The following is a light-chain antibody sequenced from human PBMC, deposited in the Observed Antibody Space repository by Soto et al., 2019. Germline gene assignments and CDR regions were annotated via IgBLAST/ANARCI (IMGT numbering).Light chain of an antibody. J-gene: IGKJ4*01. V-gene: IGKV3D-20*01. CDR1: QSITSTF. CDR3: HHFADSPT. CDR2: DAS. Sequence: PGERATLSCGASQSITSTFVAWYQKKPGLSPRLLIFDASTRAIGIPDRFSGSGSGTDFTLTIRGLEPEDSAVYYCHHFADSPTFGGGTKVEIK.